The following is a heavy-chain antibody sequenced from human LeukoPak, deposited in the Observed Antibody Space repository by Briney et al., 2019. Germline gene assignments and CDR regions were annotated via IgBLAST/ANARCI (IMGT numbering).Heavy chain of an antibody. CDR3: AREPDEDYDILTGPEGMDV. D-gene: IGHD3-9*01. V-gene: IGHV1-69*04. CDR2: IIPILGIA. J-gene: IGHJ6*02. Sequence: LVKVSCKASGGTFSSYAISWVRQAPGQGLEWMGRIIPILGIANYAQKFQGRVTITADKSTSTAYMELSSLRSEDTAVYYCAREPDEDYDILTGPEGMDVWGQGTTVTVSS. CDR1: GGTFSSYA.